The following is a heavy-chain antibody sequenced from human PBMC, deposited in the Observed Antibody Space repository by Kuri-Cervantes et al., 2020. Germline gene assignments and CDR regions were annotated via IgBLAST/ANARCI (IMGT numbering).Heavy chain of an antibody. J-gene: IGHJ4*02. CDR2: ISSFSDYI. CDR3: ARDKDGTPSGLDH. Sequence: GGSLRLSCAASGFTFSIYNMNWVRQAPGKGLEWVASISSFSDYIYYADSMKGRLTISRDNAGNSVYLQLNSLREEDTGVYYCARDKDGTPSGLDHWGQGTLVTVSS. D-gene: IGHD5-24*01. CDR1: GFTFSIYN. V-gene: IGHV3-21*03.